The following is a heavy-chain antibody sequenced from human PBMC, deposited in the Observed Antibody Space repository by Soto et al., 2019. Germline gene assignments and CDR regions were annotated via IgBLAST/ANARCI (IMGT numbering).Heavy chain of an antibody. CDR3: ARDLERGTIFGVVSWFDP. Sequence: QVQLVQSGAEVKKPGSSVKVSCKASGGTFSSYAISWVRQAPGQGLEWMGGIIPIFGTANYAQKFQGRVTITADESTSTAYMELSSLRSEDTAVYYCARDLERGTIFGVVSWFDPWGQGTLVTVSS. J-gene: IGHJ5*02. CDR2: IIPIFGTA. D-gene: IGHD3-3*01. V-gene: IGHV1-69*01. CDR1: GGTFSSYA.